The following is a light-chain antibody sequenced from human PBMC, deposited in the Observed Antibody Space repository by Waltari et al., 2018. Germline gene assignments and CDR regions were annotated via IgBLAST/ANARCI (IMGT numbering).Light chain of an antibody. CDR1: QTIGSN. V-gene: IGKV3-15*01. CDR2: GIS. CDR3: QQYTQWPIT. J-gene: IGKJ5*01. Sequence: IVMTQSPATLSVSPGERATLSCRASQTIGSNYLAWYQQKPGQAPRLLIYGISIRATGIPVRFSGSGSGTDFTLTISSLQSEDFAVYYCQQYTQWPITFGQGTRLEIK.